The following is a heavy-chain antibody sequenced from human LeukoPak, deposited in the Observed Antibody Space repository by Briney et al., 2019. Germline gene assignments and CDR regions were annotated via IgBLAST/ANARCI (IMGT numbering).Heavy chain of an antibody. J-gene: IGHJ4*02. CDR3: ARGMETGGYSYDFADY. CDR2: YDGRNK. V-gene: IGHV3-30-3*01. D-gene: IGHD5-18*01. Sequence: YDGRNKSYPDSVKARFTISRHNSKNTLYLQMNSLRTEDTAVYYCARGMETGGYSYDFADYWGQGTLVTVSS.